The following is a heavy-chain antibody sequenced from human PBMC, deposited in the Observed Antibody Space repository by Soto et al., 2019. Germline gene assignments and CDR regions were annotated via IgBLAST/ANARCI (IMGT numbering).Heavy chain of an antibody. Sequence: QVQLVQSGAEVKKPGASVKVSCKASGYTFTSYGINWVRQAPGQGLEWMGWISANNGNTHYAQKLQGRXTXTXNTSTSTAYMELRSLRSDDTAVYYCARVQSGYDFAYWGQGTLVTVSS. V-gene: IGHV1-18*01. CDR1: GYTFTSYG. CDR2: ISANNGNT. CDR3: ARVQSGYDFAY. J-gene: IGHJ4*02. D-gene: IGHD5-12*01.